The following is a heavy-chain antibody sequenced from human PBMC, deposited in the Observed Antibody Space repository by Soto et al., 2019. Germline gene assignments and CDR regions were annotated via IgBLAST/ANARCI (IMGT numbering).Heavy chain of an antibody. CDR2: IDPSDSYT. J-gene: IGHJ4*02. V-gene: IGHV5-10-1*01. CDR1: GHSFTSYW. CDR3: PRYEEEGRLDY. Sequence: PGESLKISWHGSGHSFTSYWITWVRQMPGKGLEGVGRIDPSDSYTNYSPSFQGHVTASVAESTRTAHLQCSSMKASYIATYSCPRYEEEGRLDYWGQGTPVTVSS. D-gene: IGHD5-12*01.